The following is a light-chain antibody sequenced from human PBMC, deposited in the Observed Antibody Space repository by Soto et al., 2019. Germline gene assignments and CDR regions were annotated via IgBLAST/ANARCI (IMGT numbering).Light chain of an antibody. CDR3: HQYGTAPLT. J-gene: IGKJ3*01. CDR2: DAS. V-gene: IGKV3-11*01. Sequence: EIVLTQSPATLSLSPGERATLSCRASQSVSSYLAWYQQKPGQAPRLLIHDASNRATGIPARFSGSGSGTDFTLTISRLEPEDFSVYYCHQYGTAPLTFGPGTKVDIK. CDR1: QSVSSY.